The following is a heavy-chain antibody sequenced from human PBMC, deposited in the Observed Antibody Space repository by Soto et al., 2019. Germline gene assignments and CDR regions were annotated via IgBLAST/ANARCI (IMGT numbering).Heavy chain of an antibody. CDR3: ARDFFSTVTAVDY. CDR1: GFTFSNYA. CDR2: IAYDGSNK. V-gene: IGHV3-30-3*01. Sequence: GGSLRLSCAASGFTFSNYAMHWVRQAPGKGLEWVAVIAYDGSNKYYADSVKGRFTISGDNSKNTVYLQMNSLRAEDTAVYFCARDFFSTVTAVDYWGQGTLVTVSS. J-gene: IGHJ4*02. D-gene: IGHD4-17*01.